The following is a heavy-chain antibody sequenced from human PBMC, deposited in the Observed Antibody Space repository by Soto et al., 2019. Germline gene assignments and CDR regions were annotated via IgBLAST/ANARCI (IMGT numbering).Heavy chain of an antibody. Sequence: QVQLVQSRAEVKKPGASVKVSCKVSGYTLTELSMHWVRQAPGKGLEWMGGFDPEDGETIYAQKFQGRVXXTEDTSTDTAYMELSRLRSEDTPVYYCHFWGAGDVWGQGTTVTVSS. CDR2: FDPEDGET. CDR1: GYTLTELS. D-gene: IGHD3-3*01. V-gene: IGHV1-24*01. J-gene: IGHJ6*02. CDR3: HFWGAGDV.